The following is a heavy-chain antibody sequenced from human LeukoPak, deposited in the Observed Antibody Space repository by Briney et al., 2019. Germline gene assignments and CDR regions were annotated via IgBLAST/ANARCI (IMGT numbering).Heavy chain of an antibody. D-gene: IGHD3-9*01. CDR2: ISYDGSNK. J-gene: IGHJ5*02. CDR1: GFIFGDNW. V-gene: IGHV3-30*03. CDR3: ARSPGRYSEAWFDP. Sequence: GGSLTLSCVASGFIFGDNWMGWVRQAPGKGLEWVAVISYDGSNKYYADSVKGRFTISRDNSENTLYLQMNSLRAEDTAVYYCARSPGRYSEAWFDPWGQGTLVTVSS.